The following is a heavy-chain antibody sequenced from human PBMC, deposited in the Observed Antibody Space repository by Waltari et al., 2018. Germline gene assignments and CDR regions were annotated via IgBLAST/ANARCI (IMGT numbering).Heavy chain of an antibody. CDR3: ARVNGAGRGNDY. CDR1: GGSFSGYY. Sequence: QVQLQQWGAGLLKPSETLSLTCAVYGGSFSGYYWSWIRQPPGKGLEWIGEINHSGSTNYNPSLKSRVTISVDTSKNQFSLKLSSVTAADTAVYYCARVNGAGRGNDYWGQGTLVIVSS. D-gene: IGHD3-10*01. J-gene: IGHJ4*02. V-gene: IGHV4-34*01. CDR2: INHSGST.